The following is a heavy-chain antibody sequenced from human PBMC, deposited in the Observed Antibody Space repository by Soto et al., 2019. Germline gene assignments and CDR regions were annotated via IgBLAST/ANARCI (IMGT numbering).Heavy chain of an antibody. Sequence: QVQLQESGPGLVKTSGTLSLTCVVSGGSISNSNWWTWVRQSPGKGLEWIGEVYHTGSTNYNPALKSRVTISVDESKNQFSLRLRSVTAADTAVFYCARRTQAIEVVMLLADAFDIWGQGTRVTVSS. J-gene: IGHJ3*02. D-gene: IGHD3-22*01. V-gene: IGHV4-4*02. CDR2: VYHTGST. CDR1: GGSISNSNW. CDR3: ARRTQAIEVVMLLADAFDI.